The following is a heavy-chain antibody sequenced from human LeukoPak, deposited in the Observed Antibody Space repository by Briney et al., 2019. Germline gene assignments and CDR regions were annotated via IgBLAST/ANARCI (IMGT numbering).Heavy chain of an antibody. CDR1: GFTFSDYA. J-gene: IGHJ6*03. CDR2: ITSGDST. CDR3: AKDGGGTIFGMVIIVHYMDV. D-gene: IGHD3-3*01. Sequence: GGSLRLSCAASGFTFSDYAMNWVRQAPGKGLEWVSTITSGDSTYYADSVKGRFTISRDNSKNTLYLQMNSLRAEDTALYYCAKDGGGTIFGMVIIVHYMDVWGKGTTVTVSS. V-gene: IGHV3-23*01.